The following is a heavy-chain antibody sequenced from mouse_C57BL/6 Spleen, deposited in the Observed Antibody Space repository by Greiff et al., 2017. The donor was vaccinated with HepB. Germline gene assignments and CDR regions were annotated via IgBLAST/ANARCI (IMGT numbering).Heavy chain of an antibody. Sequence: VQLKESGPGLVKPSQSLSLTCSVTGYSITSGYYWNWIRQFPGNKLEWMGYISYDGSNNYNPSLKNRISITRDTSKNQFFLKLNSVTTEDTATYYCAREGYYYGSSGYAMDYWGQGTSVTVSS. J-gene: IGHJ4*01. CDR2: ISYDGSN. D-gene: IGHD1-1*01. CDR1: GYSITSGYY. V-gene: IGHV3-6*01. CDR3: AREGYYYGSSGYAMDY.